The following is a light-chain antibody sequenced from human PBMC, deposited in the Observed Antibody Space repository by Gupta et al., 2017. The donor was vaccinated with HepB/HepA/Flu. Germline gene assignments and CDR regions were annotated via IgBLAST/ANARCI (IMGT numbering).Light chain of an antibody. CDR1: QSVSSTY. CDR3: QQYGSTPCS. J-gene: IGKJ2*04. CDR2: GAS. V-gene: IGKV3-20*01. Sequence: EIVLTQSPGTLSLSPGERATLSCRASQSVSSTYLAWYQRKPGQAPRRLIYGASSRATGIPDRFSGSGSGTDFTLTISRVEPEDVAVYYCQQYGSTPCSFGQGTKLEIK.